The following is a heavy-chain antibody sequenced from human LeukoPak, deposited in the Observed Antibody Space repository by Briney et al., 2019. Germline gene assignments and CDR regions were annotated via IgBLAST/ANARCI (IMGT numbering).Heavy chain of an antibody. CDR2: IYYSGST. CDR3: ARGDSSGWPYFDY. D-gene: IGHD6-19*01. CDR1: GGSISSYY. Sequence: SETLSLTCTVSGGSISSYYWSWIRQPPGKGLEWIGYIYYSGSTNYNPSLKSRVTISVDTSKNQFSLKLSSVIAADTAVYYCARGDSSGWPYFDYWGQGTLVTVSS. J-gene: IGHJ4*02. V-gene: IGHV4-59*01.